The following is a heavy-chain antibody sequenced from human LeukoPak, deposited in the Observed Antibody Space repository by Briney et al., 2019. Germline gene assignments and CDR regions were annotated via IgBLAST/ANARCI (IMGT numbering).Heavy chain of an antibody. V-gene: IGHV5-10-1*01. J-gene: IGHJ3*02. Sequence: GESLRISCKGSGYSFSSYWISWVRQMPGKGLEWMGRIDPSDSYTNYSPSFQGHLTISADKSISTAYLQWSSLKASDTAMYYCARHQLLGPCFKGVCSDAFDIWGQGTMVTVSS. D-gene: IGHD2-8*01. CDR2: IDPSDSYT. CDR1: GYSFSSYW. CDR3: ARHQLLGPCFKGVCSDAFDI.